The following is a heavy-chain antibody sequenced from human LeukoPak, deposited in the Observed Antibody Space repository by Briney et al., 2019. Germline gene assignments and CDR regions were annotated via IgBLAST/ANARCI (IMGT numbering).Heavy chain of an antibody. CDR1: GYTFTGYY. J-gene: IGHJ5*02. V-gene: IGHV1-2*02. CDR2: INPTSGGT. Sequence: ASVKVSCKASGYTFTGYYMHWVRQAPGQGLEWMGWINPTSGGTNYAQKFQGRVTMTRDTSISTAYMEMSRLRSDATAVYYCARDSSGWANWFDPWGQGTLVTVSS. D-gene: IGHD6-25*01. CDR3: ARDSSGWANWFDP.